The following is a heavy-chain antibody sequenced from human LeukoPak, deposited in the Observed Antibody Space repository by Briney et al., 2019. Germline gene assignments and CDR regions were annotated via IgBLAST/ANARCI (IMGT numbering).Heavy chain of an antibody. D-gene: IGHD1-26*01. J-gene: IGHJ6*03. CDR3: ASHSGYYYYMDV. CDR1: GFTFSSYF. CDR2: IRTSGTNT. Sequence: AGGSLRLSCAASGFTFSSYFVHWVRQAPGKGLEWVSYIRTSGTNTDYTGSVKGRFTISRDNAKNSLYLQMNSLRAEDTAVYYCASHSGYYYYMDVWGKGTTVTVSS. V-gene: IGHV3-48*03.